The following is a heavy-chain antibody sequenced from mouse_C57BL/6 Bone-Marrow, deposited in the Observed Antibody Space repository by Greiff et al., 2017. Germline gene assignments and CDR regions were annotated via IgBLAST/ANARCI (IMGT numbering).Heavy chain of an antibody. V-gene: IGHV1-19*01. CDR1: GYTFTDYY. J-gene: IGHJ1*03. CDR3: ARHYGSSYWYFDV. Sequence: EVMLVESGPVLVKPGASVKMSCKASGYTFTDYYMNWVKQSHGKSLEWIGVINPYNGGTSYNQKFKGKATLTVDKSSSTAYMELNSLTSEDSAVYYCARHYGSSYWYFDVWGTGTTVTVSS. CDR2: INPYNGGT. D-gene: IGHD1-1*01.